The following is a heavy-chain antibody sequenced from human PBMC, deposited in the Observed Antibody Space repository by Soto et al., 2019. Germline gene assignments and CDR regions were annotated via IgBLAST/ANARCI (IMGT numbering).Heavy chain of an antibody. J-gene: IGHJ3*01. CDR3: AKSRALADAFDF. V-gene: IGHV3-23*01. Sequence: EVQVLESGGGLVQPGGSLRLSCAASGFTFTTYAMSWVRQAPGKGLEWVSSISGSGRGRDVTAYYADSVRGRFTISIDDSRNPLSLQMHSLGVVDADVYYCAKSRALADAFDFWGQGTMVTVSS. CDR2: ISGSGRGRDVTA. CDR1: GFTFTTYA. D-gene: IGHD3-3*02.